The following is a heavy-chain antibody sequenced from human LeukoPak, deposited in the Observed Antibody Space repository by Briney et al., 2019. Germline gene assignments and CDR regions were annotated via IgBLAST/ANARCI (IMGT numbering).Heavy chain of an antibody. Sequence: PSETLSLTCAVYGGSFSGYYWSWIRQPPGKGLDWIGEINHSGSTNYNPSLKSRVTISVDTSKNQFSLKLSSVTAADTAVYYCARGSGGGSGRNYKDHYYGMDVWGQGTTVTVSS. CDR1: GGSFSGYY. CDR2: INHSGST. V-gene: IGHV4-34*01. CDR3: ARGSGGGSGRNYKDHYYGMDV. J-gene: IGHJ6*02. D-gene: IGHD3-10*01.